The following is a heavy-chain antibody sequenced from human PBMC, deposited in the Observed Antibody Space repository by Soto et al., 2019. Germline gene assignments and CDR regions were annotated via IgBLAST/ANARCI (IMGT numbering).Heavy chain of an antibody. CDR2: ISYDGSNK. CDR3: AKEKLEGIAVAGTHHYYGMDV. D-gene: IGHD6-19*01. Sequence: SLRLSCAASGFTFSSYGMHWVRQAPGKGLEWVAVISYDGSNKYYADSVKGRFTISRDNSKNTLYLQMNSLRAEDTAVYYCAKEKLEGIAVAGTHHYYGMDVWGQGNTVTVSS. CDR1: GFTFSSYG. J-gene: IGHJ6*02. V-gene: IGHV3-30*18.